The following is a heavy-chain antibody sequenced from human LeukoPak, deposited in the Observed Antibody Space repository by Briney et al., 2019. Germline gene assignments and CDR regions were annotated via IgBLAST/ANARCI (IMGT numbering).Heavy chain of an antibody. J-gene: IGHJ6*03. CDR2: IYSGGSA. V-gene: IGHV3-66*02. D-gene: IGHD3-3*01. CDR3: ARATFWSGYQRDSWYMDV. Sequence: PGGFLRLSCADSGFTVSSNYMTWGRQAPGKGLGWVSVIYSGGSAYYADSAQGRFTISRENSENTLYLPMNTLRAEDTAVYYCARATFWSGYQRDSWYMDVWGKGTTVTVSS. CDR1: GFTVSSNY.